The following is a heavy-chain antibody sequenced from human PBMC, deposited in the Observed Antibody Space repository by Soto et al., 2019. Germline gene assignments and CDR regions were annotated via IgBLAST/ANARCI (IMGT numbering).Heavy chain of an antibody. V-gene: IGHV3-21*01. D-gene: IGHD3-10*01. Sequence: EVQLLESGGGLVQPGGSLRLSCAASGFTITSYSMNWVRQASGKGLEWVASISSSSSHIYYADSVKGRFTISRDNARNSLYLQMNTLRADDTAVYYCVRERGLSSFYGMDVWGQGTTVTVSS. J-gene: IGHJ6*02. CDR3: VRERGLSSFYGMDV. CDR2: ISSSSSHI. CDR1: GFTITSYS.